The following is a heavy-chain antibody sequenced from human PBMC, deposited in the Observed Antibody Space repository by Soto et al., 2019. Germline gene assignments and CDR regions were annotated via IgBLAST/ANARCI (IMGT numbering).Heavy chain of an antibody. D-gene: IGHD1-7*01. J-gene: IGHJ4*02. CDR3: ARGGNWNYASDS. CDR2: ISANNGNT. Sequence: QVQLVQSGPEVKKPGASVKVSCKTSGYTFTSSGISWVRKAPGQGLEWMGWISANNGNTNYAQIVQGRATMTTDTSTSTAYMEWRSLRTDDTAVYYCARGGNWNYASDSWGQGTLVTVAS. V-gene: IGHV1-18*01. CDR1: GYTFTSSG.